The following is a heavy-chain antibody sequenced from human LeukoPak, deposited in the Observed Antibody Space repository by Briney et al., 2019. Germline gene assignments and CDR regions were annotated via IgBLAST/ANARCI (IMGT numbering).Heavy chain of an antibody. CDR3: ARVQGYCSSTSCYPDTNFDY. CDR1: GYPFTGYY. V-gene: IGHV1-2*02. J-gene: IGHJ4*02. D-gene: IGHD2-2*01. CDR2: INPNSGGT. Sequence: GESLKISFKASGYPFTGYYMHWVRPAPGQGLEWMGWINPNSGGTKYGQKFQGRVTMTRDTSIRTAYMELSRLKSDDTAVYYCARVQGYCSSTSCYPDTNFDYWGQGTLVTVSS.